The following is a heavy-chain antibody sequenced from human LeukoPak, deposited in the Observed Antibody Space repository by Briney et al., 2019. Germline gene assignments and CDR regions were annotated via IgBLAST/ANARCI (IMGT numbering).Heavy chain of an antibody. V-gene: IGHV3-73*01. D-gene: IGHD6-6*01. CDR2: IRSKLNSYAT. CDR1: GITFSGSA. Sequence: GGSLRLSCAASGITFSGSAMHWVRQAPGKGLEWVGRIRSKLNSYATAYAASVKGRFTISRDGSRNTAYLQMNSLKTEDTAVYYCTGQEYSSSPGDYWGQGTLATVSS. CDR3: TGQEYSSSPGDY. J-gene: IGHJ4*02.